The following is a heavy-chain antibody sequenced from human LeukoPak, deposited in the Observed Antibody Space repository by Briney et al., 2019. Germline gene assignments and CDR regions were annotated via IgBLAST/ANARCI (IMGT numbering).Heavy chain of an antibody. J-gene: IGHJ4*02. Sequence: GGSLRLSCAASGFTFSSYAMTWVRQAPGRGLEWVSSVDGGGGGTYYADSVKGRFTISRDNSKNTLYLQMNSLRAEDTAVYYCAKASEPGIAAAGFDYWGQGTLVTVSS. CDR3: AKASEPGIAAAGFDY. D-gene: IGHD6-13*01. CDR2: VDGGGGGT. V-gene: IGHV3-23*01. CDR1: GFTFSSYA.